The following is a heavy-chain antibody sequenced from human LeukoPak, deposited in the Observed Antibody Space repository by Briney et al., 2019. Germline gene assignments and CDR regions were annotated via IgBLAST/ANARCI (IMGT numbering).Heavy chain of an antibody. V-gene: IGHV4-34*01. J-gene: IGHJ5*02. Sequence: PSETLSLTCAVYGGSFSGYYWSWIRQPPGKGLEWIGEINRSGSTNYNPSLKSRVTISVDTSKNQFSLKLSSVTAADTAVYYCARGRPSIVVVRGNWFDPWGQGTLVTVSS. CDR1: GGSFSGYY. CDR2: INRSGST. D-gene: IGHD2-2*01. CDR3: ARGRPSIVVVRGNWFDP.